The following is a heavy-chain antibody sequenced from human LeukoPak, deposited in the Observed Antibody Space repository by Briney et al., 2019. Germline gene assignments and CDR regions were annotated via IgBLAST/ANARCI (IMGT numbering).Heavy chain of an antibody. CDR2: ISSSSSYI. Sequence: GGSLRLSCAASGFTFSSYSMNWVRQAPGKGLEWVSSISSSSSYIYYADSVKGRFTISRDNAKNSPYLQMNSLRAEDTAVYYCAKSKFATSGYDGSLDYWGQGTLVTVSS. CDR3: AKSKFATSGYDGSLDY. CDR1: GFTFSSYS. V-gene: IGHV3-21*01. J-gene: IGHJ4*02. D-gene: IGHD5-12*01.